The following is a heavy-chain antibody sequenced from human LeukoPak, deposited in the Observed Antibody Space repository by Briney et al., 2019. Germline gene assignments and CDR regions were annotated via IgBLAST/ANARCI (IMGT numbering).Heavy chain of an antibody. J-gene: IGHJ5*02. D-gene: IGHD4-17*01. V-gene: IGHV1-2*02. Sequence: ASAKVSCKASGYTFTGYYMHWVRQAPGQGLEWMGWINPNSGGTNYAQKFQGRVTMTRDTSISTAYMELSRLRSDDTAVYYCARVSRRIGHGAGAWFDPWGQGTLVTVSS. CDR3: ARVSRRIGHGAGAWFDP. CDR1: GYTFTGYY. CDR2: INPNSGGT.